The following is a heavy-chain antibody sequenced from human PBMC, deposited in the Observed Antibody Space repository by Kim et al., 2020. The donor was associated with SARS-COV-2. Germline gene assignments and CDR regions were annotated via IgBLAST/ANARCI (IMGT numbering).Heavy chain of an antibody. J-gene: IGHJ5*01. CDR2: IYYSGST. V-gene: IGHV4-59*01. D-gene: IGHD5-12*01. CDR3: AREIIGGYSDYDSLFDP. CDR1: GGSISGYY. Sequence: SETLSLTCTVSGGSISGYYWSWIRQPPGKGLEWIGYIYYSGSTNYNPSLKSRVTISVDTSKNQFSLKLSSVTAADTAVYYCAREIIGGYSDYDSLFDPWGQGTLVTVSS.